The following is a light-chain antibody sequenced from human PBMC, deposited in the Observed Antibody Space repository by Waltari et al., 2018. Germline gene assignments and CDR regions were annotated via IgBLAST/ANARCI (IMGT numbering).Light chain of an antibody. CDR2: EAS. CDR1: QSVSRF. V-gene: IGKV3-20*01. J-gene: IGKJ1*01. Sequence: EIVLTQSPGTLSWPQGERATLSCRASQSVSRFLAWYQQKPGQAPRLLIYEASSRATDIPDRFSGSGSGTDFSLTISRLEPEDFAVYYCQKYGTLPATFGQGTKVEIK. CDR3: QKYGTLPAT.